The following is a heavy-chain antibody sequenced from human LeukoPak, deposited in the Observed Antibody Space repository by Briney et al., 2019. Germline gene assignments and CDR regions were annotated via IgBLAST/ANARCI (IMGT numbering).Heavy chain of an antibody. CDR2: INPNSGGT. CDR3: ARDGGLLWFGNIDY. J-gene: IGHJ4*02. Sequence: ASVKVSCKASGYTFTGYYMHWVRQAPGQGLEWMGWINPNSGGTNYAQKFQGRVTMTRDTSISTAYMELSGLRSDDTAVYYCARDGGLLWFGNIDYWGQGTLVTVSS. CDR1: GYTFTGYY. D-gene: IGHD3-10*01. V-gene: IGHV1-2*02.